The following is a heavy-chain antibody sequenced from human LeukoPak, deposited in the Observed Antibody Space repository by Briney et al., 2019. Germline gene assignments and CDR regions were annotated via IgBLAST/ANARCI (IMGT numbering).Heavy chain of an antibody. Sequence: SETLSLTCAVYGGSFSGYYWSWIRQPPGKGLEWIGYIYYSGSTNYNPSLKSRVTISVDTSKNQFSLKLSSVTAADTAVYYCARGPAAGYYDSSGYFAFDIWGQGTMVTVSS. V-gene: IGHV4-59*01. J-gene: IGHJ3*02. CDR2: IYYSGST. CDR3: ARGPAAGYYDSSGYFAFDI. D-gene: IGHD3-22*01. CDR1: GGSFSGYY.